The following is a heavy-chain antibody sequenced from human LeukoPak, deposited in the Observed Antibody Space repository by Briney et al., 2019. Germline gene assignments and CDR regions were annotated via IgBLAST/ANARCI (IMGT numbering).Heavy chain of an antibody. CDR2: ISSNGGST. J-gene: IGHJ4*02. CDR3: ARLSMVRGDIRDY. CDR1: GFTFSSYA. V-gene: IGHV3-64*01. Sequence: GGSLRLPCAASGFTFSSYAMHWVRQAPGKGLEYVSAISSNGGSTYYANSVKGRFTISRDNSKNTLYLQMGSLRAEDMAVYYCARLSMVRGDIRDYWGQGTLVTVSS. D-gene: IGHD3-10*01.